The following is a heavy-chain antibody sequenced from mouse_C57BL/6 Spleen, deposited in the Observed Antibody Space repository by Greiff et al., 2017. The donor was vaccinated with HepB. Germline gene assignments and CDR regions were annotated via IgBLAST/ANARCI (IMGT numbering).Heavy chain of an antibody. Sequence: VQLQQPGAELVMPGASVKLSCKASGYTFTSYWMHWVKQRPGQGLEWIGEIDPSDSYTNYNQKFKGKSTLTVDKSSSTAYMQLSSLTSEDSAVYCCASGTTVVSGGFAYWGQGTLVTVSA. V-gene: IGHV1-69*01. CDR3: ASGTTVVSGGFAY. CDR2: IDPSDSYT. D-gene: IGHD1-1*01. CDR1: GYTFTSYW. J-gene: IGHJ3*01.